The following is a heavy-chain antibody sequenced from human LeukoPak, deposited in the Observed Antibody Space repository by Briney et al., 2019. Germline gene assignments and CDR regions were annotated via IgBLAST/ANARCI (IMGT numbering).Heavy chain of an antibody. D-gene: IGHD3-10*01. CDR1: GYTFNSYA. CDR2: ISGSGTST. V-gene: IGHV3-23*01. CDR3: AKEPASGSCFDY. J-gene: IGHJ4*02. Sequence: GGSLRLSCTASGYTFNSYAMSWVRQAPGKGLEWVSGISGSGTSTYYADSVKGRFTIARDNSKNTLYLQMNSLRAEDTALYYCAKEPASGSCFDYWGQGTLVTVSS.